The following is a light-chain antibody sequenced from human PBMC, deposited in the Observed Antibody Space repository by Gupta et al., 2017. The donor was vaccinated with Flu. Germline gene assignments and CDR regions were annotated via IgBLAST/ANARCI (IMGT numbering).Light chain of an antibody. Sequence: DTHSGRASLSVSSNYLYWYQQKPGLAPRLLIYDASTWAPGIPVRFSGSGTGTDITLTITILEPEDFAVYFCQLYGRSPYMYTFGGGTKLEIK. CDR3: QLYGRSPYMYT. CDR1: LSVSSNY. J-gene: IGKJ2*01. V-gene: IGKV3D-20*01. CDR2: DAS.